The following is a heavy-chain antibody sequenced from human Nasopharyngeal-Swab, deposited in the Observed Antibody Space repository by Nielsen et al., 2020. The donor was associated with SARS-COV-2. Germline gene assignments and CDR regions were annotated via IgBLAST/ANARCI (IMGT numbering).Heavy chain of an antibody. CDR3: ARSGSYAKFDY. Sequence: SETLSLTCTVSGGSIRSYYWSWIRQPPGKELEWIGYIYYSGSTNYNPSLKSRVTISIDTSKNQFSLKLSSVTAADTAVYYCARSGSYAKFDYWGRGTPVTVSS. V-gene: IGHV4-59*01. D-gene: IGHD1-26*01. J-gene: IGHJ4*02. CDR2: IYYSGST. CDR1: GGSIRSYY.